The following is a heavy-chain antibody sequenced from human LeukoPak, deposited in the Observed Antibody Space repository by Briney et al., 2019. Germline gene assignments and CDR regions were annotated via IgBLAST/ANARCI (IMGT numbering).Heavy chain of an antibody. CDR3: AREGEAVAGTFY. D-gene: IGHD6-19*01. V-gene: IGHV3-74*01. Sequence: GGSLKLSCTASGFTFSSYGMNWVRQAPGQGLEWISRINSDGSSTSYADYVKGRFTISRDNAKNTLYLQMNSLRAEDTAVYYCAREGEAVAGTFYWGQGTLVTVSS. J-gene: IGHJ4*02. CDR1: GFTFSSYG. CDR2: INSDGSST.